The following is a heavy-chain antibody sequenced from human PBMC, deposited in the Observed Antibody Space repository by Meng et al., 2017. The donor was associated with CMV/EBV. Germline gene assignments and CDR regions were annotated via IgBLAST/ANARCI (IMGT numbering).Heavy chain of an antibody. Sequence: GESLKISCAASGFTFNNYWMTWVRQAPGKGLEWVANIKEDGSEKYYVNSVKGRFTISRDNAKKSLVLQMNSLRADDTAVYYCARDQGLVGNWGQGTLVTVSS. CDR1: GFTFNNYW. CDR3: ARDQGLVGN. D-gene: IGHD2-8*02. CDR2: IKEDGSEK. J-gene: IGHJ4*02. V-gene: IGHV3-7*01.